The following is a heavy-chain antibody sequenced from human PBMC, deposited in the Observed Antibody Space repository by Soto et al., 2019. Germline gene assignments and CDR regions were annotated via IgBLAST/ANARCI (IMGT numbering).Heavy chain of an antibody. V-gene: IGHV6-1*01. J-gene: IGHJ6*03. D-gene: IGHD1-26*01. CDR2: TYYRSRWYN. Sequence: QVQLQESGPGLVKPSQTLSLTCAISGDSVSSNSAAWNWIRLSPSRGLEWLARTYYRSRWYNDYAVSMRSRITANPDTPKHPFSLQLTSVTTEDTAVYYCAGPTSHQWYYMDVWGKGTTVTVSS. CDR3: AGPTSHQWYYMDV. CDR1: GDSVSSNSAA.